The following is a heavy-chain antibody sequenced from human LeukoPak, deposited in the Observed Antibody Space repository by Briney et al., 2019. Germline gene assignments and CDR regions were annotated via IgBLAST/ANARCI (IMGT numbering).Heavy chain of an antibody. D-gene: IGHD2-15*01. Sequence: GGSLRLSCAAAGFTFSSYGMHWVRQAPGKGLEWVAFIRYDGSNKYYADSVKGRFTISRDNSKNTLYLQMNSLRAEDTAVYYCAKDGTPGRDYYYYMDVWGKGTTVTVSS. CDR2: IRYDGSNK. CDR1: GFTFSSYG. CDR3: AKDGTPGRDYYYYMDV. J-gene: IGHJ6*03. V-gene: IGHV3-30*02.